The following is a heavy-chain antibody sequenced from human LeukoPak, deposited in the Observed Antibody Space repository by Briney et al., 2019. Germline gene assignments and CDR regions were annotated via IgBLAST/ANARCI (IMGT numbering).Heavy chain of an antibody. J-gene: IGHJ4*02. CDR3: ARDFGGPDY. CDR2: LSESSTNI. CDR1: GFSFSTYS. V-gene: IGHV3-48*01. D-gene: IGHD3-10*01. Sequence: GGSLRLSCAASGFSFSTYSMNWVRQAPGKGLEWVSFLSESSTNIYYADSVKGRFTISRDNAKNSPYLQMNSLRAEDTAVYYCARDFGGPDYWGQGTLVTVSS.